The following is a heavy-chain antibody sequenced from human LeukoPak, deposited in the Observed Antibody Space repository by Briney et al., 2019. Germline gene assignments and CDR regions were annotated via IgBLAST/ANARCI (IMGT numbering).Heavy chain of an antibody. Sequence: GGSLRLSCAASGFTFSSYAMHWVRQAPGKGLEYVSAISSNGGSTYYANSVKGRFTISRDNSKNTLYLQMGSLRAEDTAVYYCARDSAYYYGSGSYVPFDYWGQGTLVTVSS. D-gene: IGHD3-10*01. CDR1: GFTFSSYA. J-gene: IGHJ4*02. CDR3: ARDSAYYYGSGSYVPFDY. CDR2: ISSNGGST. V-gene: IGHV3-64*01.